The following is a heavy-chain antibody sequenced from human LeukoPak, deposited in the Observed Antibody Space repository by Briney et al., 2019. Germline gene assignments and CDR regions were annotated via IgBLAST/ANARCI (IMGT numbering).Heavy chain of an antibody. V-gene: IGHV3-23*01. CDR1: RFTFSSYG. J-gene: IGHJ4*02. CDR3: AQDTLRRPG. Sequence: PGGSLRLSCAASRFTFSSYGMHWVRQAPGKGLEWVSAISGSGGSTYYADSVKGRFTISRDNSRNTLYLQMNSLRAEDTAVYYCAQDTLRRPGWGQGTLVTVSS. D-gene: IGHD4-17*01. CDR2: ISGSGGST.